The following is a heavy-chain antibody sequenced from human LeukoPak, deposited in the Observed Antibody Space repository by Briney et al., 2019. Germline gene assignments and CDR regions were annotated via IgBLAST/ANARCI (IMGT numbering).Heavy chain of an antibody. CDR3: ARDSTSSSSWYDYYYGMDV. D-gene: IGHD6-13*01. V-gene: IGHV4-4*07. CDR2: IYTSGST. J-gene: IGHJ6*02. Sequence: KPSETLSLTCTVSGGPISSYYWSWIRQPAGKGLEWIGRIYTSGSTNYNPSLKSRVTMSVDTSKNQFSLKLSSVTAADTAVYYCARDSTSSSSWYDYYYGMDVWGQGTTVTVSS. CDR1: GGPISSYY.